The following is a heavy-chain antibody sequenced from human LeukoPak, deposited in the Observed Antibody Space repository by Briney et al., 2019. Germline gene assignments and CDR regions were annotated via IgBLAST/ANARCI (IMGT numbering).Heavy chain of an antibody. CDR3: ASLYCTNGVCHQVHVDY. J-gene: IGHJ4*02. V-gene: IGHV4-39*01. Sequence: SETLSLTCTVSGGSISSSSYYWGWIRQPPGKGLEWIGSIYYSGSTYYNPSLKSRVTISVDKSKNQFSLKLSSVTAADTAVYYCASLYCTNGVCHQVHVDYWGQGTLVTVSS. D-gene: IGHD2-8*01. CDR1: GGSISSSSYY. CDR2: IYYSGST.